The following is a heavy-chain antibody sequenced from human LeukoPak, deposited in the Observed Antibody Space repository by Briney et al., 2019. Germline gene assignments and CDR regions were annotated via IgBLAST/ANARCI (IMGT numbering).Heavy chain of an antibody. CDR1: VFTFTSYV. CDR2: IWISGGST. Sequence: PGGSLRLSCAASVFTFTSYVMSWVRQAPGKGLEWVSAIWISGGSTYYADSVKGRFTISSDNSKNTLYLQMDSLRAEDTAIYHCAKGGSSGWYLSNWFDPWGQGTLVTVSS. D-gene: IGHD6-19*01. CDR3: AKGGSSGWYLSNWFDP. J-gene: IGHJ5*02. V-gene: IGHV3-23*01.